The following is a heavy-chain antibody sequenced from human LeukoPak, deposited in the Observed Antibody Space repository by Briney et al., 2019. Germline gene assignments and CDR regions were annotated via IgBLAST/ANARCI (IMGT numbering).Heavy chain of an antibody. D-gene: IGHD6-13*01. J-gene: IGHJ4*02. V-gene: IGHV3-21*04. CDR1: GFTFSSYT. Sequence: PGGSLRLSCAASGFTFSSYTMNWVRQAPGKGLEWVSSISSSSYIYQADSVKGRFTISRDNAKNSLYLQMNSLRAEDTAVYYCAKSLMRGSGEYSSSWLIDYWGQGTLVTVSS. CDR3: AKSLMRGSGEYSSSWLIDY. CDR2: ISSSSYI.